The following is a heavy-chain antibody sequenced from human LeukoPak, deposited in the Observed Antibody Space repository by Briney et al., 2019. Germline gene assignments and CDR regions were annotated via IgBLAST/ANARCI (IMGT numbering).Heavy chain of an antibody. J-gene: IGHJ4*02. CDR1: GFTFSSYA. V-gene: IGHV3-23*01. D-gene: IGHD3-22*01. CDR3: AKDPPYYYDSSGYYYEGGTFNYFDY. Sequence: SGGSLRLSCAASGFTFSSYAMSWVRQALGKGLEWVSAISGSGGSTYYADSVKGRFTISRDNSKNTLYLQMNSLRAEDTAVYYCAKDPPYYYDSSGYYYEGGTFNYFDYWGQGTLVTVSS. CDR2: ISGSGGST.